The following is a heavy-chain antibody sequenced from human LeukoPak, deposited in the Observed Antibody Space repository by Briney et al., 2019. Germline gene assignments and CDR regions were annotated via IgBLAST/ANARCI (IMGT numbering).Heavy chain of an antibody. CDR2: IIPIFGTA. D-gene: IGHD3-16*01. CDR1: GGTFSSYA. Sequence: SVKVSCKASGGTFSSYAISWVRQAPGQGLEWMGGIIPIFGTANYAQKFQGRVTITADESTSTAYMELSSLRSEDTAVYYCARGEAPGTVFGGMAVWGQGTAVTVSS. V-gene: IGHV1-69*13. CDR3: ARGEAPGTVFGGMAV. J-gene: IGHJ6*02.